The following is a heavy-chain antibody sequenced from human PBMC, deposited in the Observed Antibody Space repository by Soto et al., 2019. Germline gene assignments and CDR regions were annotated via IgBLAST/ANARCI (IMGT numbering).Heavy chain of an antibody. V-gene: IGHV3-33*01. CDR2: ILNDASGH. J-gene: IGHJ4*02. CDR3: ARDDDYPDNGFDY. CDR1: GFTFSRHG. Sequence: QVQLVESGGGVVQPGTSLRLSCAAAGFTFSRHGMHWVRQTPGKGLEWLAVILNDASGHWYADSVKGRFTISRDHFENTLYLQMNGLRLEDTAMYYCARDDDYPDNGFDYWGQGTLVTVSS. D-gene: IGHD4-17*01.